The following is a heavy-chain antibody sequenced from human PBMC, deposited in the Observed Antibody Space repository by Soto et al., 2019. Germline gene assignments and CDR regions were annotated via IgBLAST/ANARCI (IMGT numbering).Heavy chain of an antibody. V-gene: IGHV2-5*02. J-gene: IGHJ6*02. CDR2: IYWDDDK. CDR3: VQSRCGGDCLQSYSSHSYYGLDV. Sequence: QITLKESGPTLVKPTQTLTLTCTFSGLSLSTTGVGVGWIRQPPGKALEWLALIYWDDDKRYSPSLKSRITNTKDTSTNQVVLTLTNMDPVDTATYYCVQSRCGGDCLQSYSSHSYYGLDVWGQGTTVTVSS. D-gene: IGHD2-21*02. CDR1: GLSLSTTGVG.